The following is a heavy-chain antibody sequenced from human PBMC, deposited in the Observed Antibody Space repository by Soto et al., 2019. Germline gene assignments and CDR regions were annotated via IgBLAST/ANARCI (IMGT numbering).Heavy chain of an antibody. Sequence: SVKVSFKASGGTFSSYAISWLRQAPGQGLEWMGGIIPIFGTANYAQKFQGRVTITADESTSTAYMELSSLRSEDTAVYYCARVLETRNYYDSSGYSSPLYYFDYWGQGTLVTVSS. CDR3: ARVLETRNYYDSSGYSSPLYYFDY. D-gene: IGHD3-22*01. J-gene: IGHJ4*01. CDR1: GGTFSSYA. CDR2: IIPIFGTA. V-gene: IGHV1-69*13.